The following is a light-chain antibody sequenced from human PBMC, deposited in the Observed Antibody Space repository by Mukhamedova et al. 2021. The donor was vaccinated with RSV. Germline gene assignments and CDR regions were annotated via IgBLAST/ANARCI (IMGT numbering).Light chain of an antibody. Sequence: RVTITCRASQAISNSLAWYQQKPGKVPKLLIHAASTLQSGVPSRFSGSGSGTDFTLTISSLQPEDVAIYYCQKYYSAPLTFG. CDR1: QAISNS. V-gene: IGKV1-27*01. J-gene: IGKJ4*01. CDR3: QKYYSAPLT. CDR2: AAS.